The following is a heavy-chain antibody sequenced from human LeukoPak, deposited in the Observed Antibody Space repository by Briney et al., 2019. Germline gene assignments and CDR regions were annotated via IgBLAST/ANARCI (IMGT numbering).Heavy chain of an antibody. CDR3: ARAGFWASRFDY. V-gene: IGHV1-2*02. D-gene: IGHD3-16*01. J-gene: IGHJ4*02. Sequence: ASVKVSCTASGYTFTGYYMHWVRQAPGQGLEWMGWINPNSGGTNYAQKFQGRVTMTRDTSISTAYMELSRLRSDDTAVYYCARAGFWASRFDYWGQGTLATVSS. CDR1: GYTFTGYY. CDR2: INPNSGGT.